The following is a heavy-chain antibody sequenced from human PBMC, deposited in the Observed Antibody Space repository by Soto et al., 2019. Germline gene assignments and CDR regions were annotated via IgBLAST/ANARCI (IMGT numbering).Heavy chain of an antibody. CDR2: IYHSGST. Sequence: SETLSLTCAVSSVSISSNNWWSWVRQPPGKGLEWTGEIYHSGSTNYNPSLKSRVTISVDKSKNQFSLKLSSVTAADTAMYFCARQPRENDCSSTSCYSFDYWGLGTLVTVSS. D-gene: IGHD2-2*01. V-gene: IGHV4-4*02. J-gene: IGHJ4*02. CDR1: SVSISSNNW. CDR3: ARQPRENDCSSTSCYSFDY.